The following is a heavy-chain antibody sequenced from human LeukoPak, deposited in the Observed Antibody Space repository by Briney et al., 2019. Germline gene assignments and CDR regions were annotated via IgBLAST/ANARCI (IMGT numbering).Heavy chain of an antibody. J-gene: IGHJ4*02. D-gene: IGHD3-22*01. V-gene: IGHV3-48*01. Sequence: GGSLRLSCAASGFTFNTYTMNWVRQAPGKGLEWVSYISGSSGIIDYTDSVRGRFTISRDNAKNSLYLQMNSLRAEDTAVYYCARGSTCYESSGQVPFDYWGQGTLVTVSS. CDR3: ARGSTCYESSGQVPFDY. CDR2: ISGSSGII. CDR1: GFTFNTYT.